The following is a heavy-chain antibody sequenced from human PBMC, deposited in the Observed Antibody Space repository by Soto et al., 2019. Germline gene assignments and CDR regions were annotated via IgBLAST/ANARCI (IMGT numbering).Heavy chain of an antibody. CDR2: ISSSGSTI. J-gene: IGHJ3*02. Sequence: QVQLVESGGGLVKPGGSLRLSCAASGFTFSDYYMSWIRKAPGKGLEWVSYISSSGSTIYYADSVKGRFTISRDNAKNSLYLQMNSLRAEDSDVYYCARDGLLWFGELFGAFDIWGKGTMVTVSS. V-gene: IGHV3-11*01. CDR1: GFTFSDYY. D-gene: IGHD3-10*01. CDR3: ARDGLLWFGELFGAFDI.